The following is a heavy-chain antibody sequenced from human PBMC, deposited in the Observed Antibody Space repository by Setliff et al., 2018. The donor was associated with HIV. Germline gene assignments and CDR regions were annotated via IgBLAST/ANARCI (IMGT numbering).Heavy chain of an antibody. CDR1: GYTFTSYA. D-gene: IGHD5-12*01. V-gene: IGHV1-18*01. Sequence: EASVKVSCKTSGYTFTSYAISWVRQAPGQGLEWMGWISPYNGNTNYAQKLQGRVTLTTDTATNTAYMDLRRLRSDDTAVYYCARLRGQGSPFDSWGQGTLVTVSS. CDR3: ARLRGQGSPFDS. CDR2: ISPYNGNT. J-gene: IGHJ5*01.